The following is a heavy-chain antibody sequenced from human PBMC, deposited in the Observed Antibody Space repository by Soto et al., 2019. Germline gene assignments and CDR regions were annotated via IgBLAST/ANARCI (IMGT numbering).Heavy chain of an antibody. Sequence: QVQLVQSGAEEKKPGASVKVSCKASGYTFTSYAMHWVRQAPGQRLEWMGWINAGNGNTKYSQKFQVRVTITRDTSASTAYMGLSSLRSEDTAVYYCARSIVVVTALDYWGQGTLVTVSS. CDR3: ARSIVVVTALDY. CDR2: INAGNGNT. D-gene: IGHD2-21*02. CDR1: GYTFTSYA. V-gene: IGHV1-3*05. J-gene: IGHJ4*02.